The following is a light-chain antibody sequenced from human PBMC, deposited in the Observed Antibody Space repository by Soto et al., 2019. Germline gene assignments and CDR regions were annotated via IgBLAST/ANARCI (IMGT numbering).Light chain of an antibody. CDR2: DAS. J-gene: IGKJ1*01. Sequence: EIVVTQSPTTLSLSPGERATLSCRASQSVSSFLAWYQQKPGQAPRLLIYDASNRATGIPDRFSGSGSGTDFTLTISRLEPEDFAVYYCQQYGSSRTFGQGTKVDIK. V-gene: IGKV3-20*01. CDR1: QSVSSF. CDR3: QQYGSSRT.